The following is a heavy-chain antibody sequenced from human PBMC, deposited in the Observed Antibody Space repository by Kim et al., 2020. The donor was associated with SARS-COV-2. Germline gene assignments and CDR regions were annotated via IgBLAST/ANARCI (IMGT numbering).Heavy chain of an antibody. CDR3: AKDGGDLWFGELPCWFDP. Sequence: GGSLRLSCAASGFTFSSYAMSWVRQAPGKGLEWVSAVSGTGGSAYYADSVKGRFTSSRDNSKNTLFLQMNSLRADDTAVYYCAKDGGDLWFGELPCWFDPWGQGTLVTVSS. J-gene: IGHJ5*02. D-gene: IGHD3-10*01. CDR2: VSGTGGSA. V-gene: IGHV3-23*01. CDR1: GFTFSSYA.